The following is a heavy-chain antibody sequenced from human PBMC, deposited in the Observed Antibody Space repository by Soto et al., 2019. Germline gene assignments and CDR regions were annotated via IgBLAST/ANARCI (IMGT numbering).Heavy chain of an antibody. CDR1: GGTFSSYA. J-gene: IGHJ4*02. Sequence: ASVKVSCKASGGTFSSYAISWVRQAPGQGLEWMGWISAYNGNTNYAQKLQGRVTMTTDTSTSTAYMELRSLRSDDTAVYYCAREERSGQWLVRGAFDYWGQGTLVTVSS. CDR3: AREERSGQWLVRGAFDY. D-gene: IGHD6-19*01. V-gene: IGHV1-18*01. CDR2: ISAYNGNT.